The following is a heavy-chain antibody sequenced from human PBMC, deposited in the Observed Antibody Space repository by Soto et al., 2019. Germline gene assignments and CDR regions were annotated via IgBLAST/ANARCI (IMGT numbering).Heavy chain of an antibody. V-gene: IGHV1-18*01. Sequence: AASVKVSCKASGYTFTSYGISWVRQAPGQGLEWMGWISAYNGNTNYAQKLQGRVTMTTDTSTSTAYMELRSLRSDDTAVYYCARDVSPVTIFGVVIMEYYYYYYMDVWGKGTTVTVSS. D-gene: IGHD3-3*01. CDR1: GYTFTSYG. CDR3: ARDVSPVTIFGVVIMEYYYYYYMDV. J-gene: IGHJ6*03. CDR2: ISAYNGNT.